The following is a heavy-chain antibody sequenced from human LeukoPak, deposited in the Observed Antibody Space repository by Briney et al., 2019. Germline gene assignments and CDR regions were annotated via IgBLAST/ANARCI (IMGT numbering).Heavy chain of an antibody. Sequence: SETLSLTCTVSGGSISGYHWSWIRQPAGKGLEWIGRIYTSGSTSYNPSLKSRVTISVDTSKNQFSLKLSSVTAADTAVYYCAREPLYSSSWYVFDYWGQGTLVTVSS. CDR2: IYTSGST. J-gene: IGHJ4*02. CDR3: AREPLYSSSWYVFDY. D-gene: IGHD6-13*01. CDR1: GGSISGYH. V-gene: IGHV4-4*07.